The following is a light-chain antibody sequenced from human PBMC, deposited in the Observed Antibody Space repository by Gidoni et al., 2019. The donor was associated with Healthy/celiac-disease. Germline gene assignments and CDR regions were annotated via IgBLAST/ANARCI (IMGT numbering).Light chain of an antibody. CDR1: SSDVGGYNY. CDR3: SSYTSSSTKV. CDR2: EVS. V-gene: IGLV2-14*01. Sequence: QSALPQPASVSGSPGQSITISCPGTSSDVGGYNYVSWYQQHPGKAPKLMIYEVSNRPSGVSNRFSGSKSGNTASLTISGLQAEDEADYYCSSYTSSSTKVFGTGTKVTVL. J-gene: IGLJ1*01.